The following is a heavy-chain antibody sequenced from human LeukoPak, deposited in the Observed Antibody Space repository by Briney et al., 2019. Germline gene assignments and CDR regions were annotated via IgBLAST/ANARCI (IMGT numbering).Heavy chain of an antibody. CDR3: ARVWVWAYDSSGYYSLVSDY. J-gene: IGHJ4*02. Sequence: GGSLRLSCAASVFTFSSYSMNWVRQAPGKGLEWVSSISSSSSYIYYADSVKGRFTISRDNAKNSLYLQMNGLRAEDTAVYYCARVWVWAYDSSGYYSLVSDYWGQGTLVTVSS. D-gene: IGHD3-22*01. CDR2: ISSSSSYI. CDR1: VFTFSSYS. V-gene: IGHV3-21*01.